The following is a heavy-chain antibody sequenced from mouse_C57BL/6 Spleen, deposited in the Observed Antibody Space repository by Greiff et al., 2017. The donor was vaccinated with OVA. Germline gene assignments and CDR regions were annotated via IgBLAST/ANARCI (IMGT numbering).Heavy chain of an antibody. Sequence: EVQLVESEGGLVQPGSSMKLSCTASGFTFSDYYMAWVRQVPEKGLEWVANINYDGSSTYYLDSLKSRFIISRDNAKNILYLQMSRLKSEDTATYYCAREGSNYDGDYARDYWGQGTSVTVSS. CDR3: AREGSNYDGDYARDY. V-gene: IGHV5-16*01. D-gene: IGHD2-5*01. J-gene: IGHJ4*01. CDR2: INYDGSST. CDR1: GFTFSDYY.